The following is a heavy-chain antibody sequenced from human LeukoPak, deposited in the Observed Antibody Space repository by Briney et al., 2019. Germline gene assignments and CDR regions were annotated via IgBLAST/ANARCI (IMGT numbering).Heavy chain of an antibody. CDR1: GGSISSGSYY. Sequence: PSQTLSLTCTVSGGSISSGSYYWTWIRQHPEKGLEWIGYMYYSGTTYYNPSLKSRVTMSVDTSKNQFSLKLDSVTAADTAVYYCVRFSNNHGVKFDYWGQGTLVTVSS. J-gene: IGHJ4*02. CDR3: VRFSNNHGVKFDY. CDR2: MYYSGTT. V-gene: IGHV4-31*03. D-gene: IGHD1-14*01.